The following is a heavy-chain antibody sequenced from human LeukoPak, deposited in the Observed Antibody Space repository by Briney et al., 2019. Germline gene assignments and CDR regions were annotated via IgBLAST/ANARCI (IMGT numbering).Heavy chain of an antibody. CDR2: IDVTTGGS. V-gene: IGHV3-23*01. J-gene: IGHJ4*02. Sequence: GGPLRLSCAPSGFPFSTYSMIGVRKAPGKGLEWVSTIDVTTGGSYYADSVKGRFTISRDKFQNTLFLQLNSLRVDDTAVYYCAKVNYYHPYFWGQGTLVTVSS. D-gene: IGHD3-22*01. CDR1: GFPFSTYS. CDR3: AKVNYYHPYF.